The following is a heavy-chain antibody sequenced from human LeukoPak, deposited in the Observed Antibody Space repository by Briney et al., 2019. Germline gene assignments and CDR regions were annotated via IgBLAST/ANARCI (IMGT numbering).Heavy chain of an antibody. D-gene: IGHD3-10*01. V-gene: IGHV3-9*01. CDR2: ISWNSGDI. CDR3: FVGQGINC. CDR1: GFIFDDYA. J-gene: IGHJ4*02. Sequence: PGGSLRLSCAASGFIFDDYALHWVRQAPGKGLEWVSGISWNSGDIDYADSVKGRFTISRDNAKDSLYLQMNSLRAEDTALYYCFVGQGINCWGQGTLVTVSP.